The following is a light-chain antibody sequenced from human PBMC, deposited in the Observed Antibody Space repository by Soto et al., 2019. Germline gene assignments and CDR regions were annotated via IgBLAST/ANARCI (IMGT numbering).Light chain of an antibody. CDR2: DAS. Sequence: EFVLTQSPGTLSLSPGERATLSGRASQTVRNNYLAWYQQKPGQAPRLLIYDASSRATGIPDRFSGGGSGTDFTLTISRLEPEDFAVYYCQQDYNLPFTFGQGTRLEIK. CDR3: QQDYNLPFT. CDR1: QTVRNNY. J-gene: IGKJ5*01. V-gene: IGKV3-20*01.